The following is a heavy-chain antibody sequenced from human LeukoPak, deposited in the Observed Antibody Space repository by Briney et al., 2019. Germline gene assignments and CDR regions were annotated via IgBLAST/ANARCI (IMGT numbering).Heavy chain of an antibody. Sequence: SETLSLTCAVYGGSFSGYYWSWIRQPPGKGLEWIGEINHSGSTNYNPSLKSRVTISVDTSKNQFSLKLSSVTAADTAVYYCARPLRITISPWGQGPLVPVPS. CDR2: INHSGST. V-gene: IGHV4-34*01. J-gene: IGHJ4*02. CDR1: GGSFSGYY. D-gene: IGHD3-3*01. CDR3: ARPLRITISP.